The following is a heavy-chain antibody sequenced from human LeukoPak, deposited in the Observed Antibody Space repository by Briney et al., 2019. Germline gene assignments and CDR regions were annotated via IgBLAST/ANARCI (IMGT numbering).Heavy chain of an antibody. D-gene: IGHD3-22*01. J-gene: IGHJ4*02. CDR1: GYDFANYW. Sequence: GESLKISCEASGYDFANYWIGWVRQKPGKGLEWMGIIYPGDSNIIYSSSFQGQMTISADKSISTAYMELSRLRSDDTAVYYCARSYYYDSSGADYWGQGTLVTVSS. CDR2: IYPGDSNI. V-gene: IGHV5-51*01. CDR3: ARSYYYDSSGADY.